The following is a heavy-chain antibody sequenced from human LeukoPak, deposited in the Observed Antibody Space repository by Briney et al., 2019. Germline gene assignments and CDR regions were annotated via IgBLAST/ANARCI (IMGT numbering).Heavy chain of an antibody. J-gene: IGHJ6*02. Sequence: PGGSLRLSCGASGFTFSSYWMHWVRQAPGKGLVWISRINSDGSTTSYADSAKGRFTISRDNAKNTLYLQMNSLRAEDTAVYYCATPSLTIFVADYGMDVWGQGTTVTVSS. CDR3: ATPSLTIFVADYGMDV. V-gene: IGHV3-74*01. CDR2: INSDGSTT. D-gene: IGHD3-3*01. CDR1: GFTFSSYW.